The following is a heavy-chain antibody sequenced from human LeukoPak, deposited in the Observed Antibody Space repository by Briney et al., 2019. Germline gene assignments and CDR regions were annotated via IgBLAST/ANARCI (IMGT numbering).Heavy chain of an antibody. CDR1: GGSISIHY. D-gene: IGHD4-11*01. Sequence: PSETLSLTCTVSGGSISIHYWSWLRQPPGKGLEWIGYIYYSRSTNYNPSLKSRVTISVDTSKNQFSLTLSSVTGADTAVYYCERIYSSYKIWFDPWGQGTLVTVS. CDR3: ERIYSSYKIWFDP. CDR2: IYYSRST. V-gene: IGHV4-59*11. J-gene: IGHJ5*02.